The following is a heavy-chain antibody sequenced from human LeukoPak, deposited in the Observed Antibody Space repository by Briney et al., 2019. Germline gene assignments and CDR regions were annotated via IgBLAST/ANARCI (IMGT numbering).Heavy chain of an antibody. J-gene: IGHJ4*02. CDR3: ASSSPKYSSGWSDTWPFDY. Sequence: ASVKVSCKASGYTFTGYYMHWVRQAPGQGLEWMGWISAYNGNTNYAQKLQGRVTMTTDTSTSTAYMELRSLRSDDTAVYYCASSSPKYSSGWSDTWPFDYWGQGTLVTVSS. D-gene: IGHD6-19*01. CDR1: GYTFTGYY. V-gene: IGHV1-18*04. CDR2: ISAYNGNT.